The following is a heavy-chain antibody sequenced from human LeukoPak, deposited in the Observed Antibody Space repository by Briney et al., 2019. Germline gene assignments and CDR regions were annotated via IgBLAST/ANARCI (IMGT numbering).Heavy chain of an antibody. V-gene: IGHV6-1*01. J-gene: IGHJ5*02. CDR3: ARAGLGDCSGGSCYNWFDP. CDR2: TYYRSKWYN. D-gene: IGHD2-15*01. Sequence: SQTLSLTCAISGDSVSSNSAAWNWIRQSPSRGLEWLGRTYYRSKWYNDYAVSVKSRMTINRDTSKNQFSLQLNSVTPEDTAVYYCARAGLGDCSGGSCYNWFDPWAQGTLVTVSS. CDR1: GDSVSSNSAA.